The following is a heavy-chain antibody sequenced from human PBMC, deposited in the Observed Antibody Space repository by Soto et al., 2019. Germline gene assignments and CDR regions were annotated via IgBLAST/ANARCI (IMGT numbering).Heavy chain of an antibody. CDR2: INAGNGNT. CDR3: ARVSGQSSSPAMDV. D-gene: IGHD6-6*01. Sequence: QVQLVQSGAEEKKPGASVKVSFKASGYTFTSYAMHWVRQAPGQGLEWMGWINAGNGNTKYSQKFQGRVTITRDTSASTAYMELSSLRSEDTAVYYCARVSGQSSSPAMDVWGQGTTVTVSS. J-gene: IGHJ6*02. V-gene: IGHV1-3*05. CDR1: GYTFTSYA.